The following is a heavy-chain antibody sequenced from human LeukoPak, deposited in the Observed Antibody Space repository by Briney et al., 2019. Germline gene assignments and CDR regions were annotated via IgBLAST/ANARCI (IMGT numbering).Heavy chain of an antibody. J-gene: IGHJ4*02. V-gene: IGHV4-59*01. CDR2: IYYSGST. Sequence: ASETLSLTCTVSGGSISSYYWSWIRQPPGKGLEWIGYIYYSGSTNYNPSLKSRVTISVDTSKNQFSLKLSSVTAADTALYYCARGGMTTVTRRYFDYWGQGTLVTVSS. CDR1: GGSISSYY. D-gene: IGHD4-17*01. CDR3: ARGGMTTVTRRYFDY.